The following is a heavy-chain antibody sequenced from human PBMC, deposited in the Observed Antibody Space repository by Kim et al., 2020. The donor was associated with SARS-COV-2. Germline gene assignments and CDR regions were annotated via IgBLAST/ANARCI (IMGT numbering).Heavy chain of an antibody. D-gene: IGHD3-9*01. CDR3: SFDDMREDYYYGMYV. V-gene: IGHV4-4*02. Sequence: SETLSLTCAVSGGSISSSNWWSWVRQPPGKGLEWIGEIYHSGSTNYNPSLKSRVTISVDKSKNQCSLKLSSVTAAVTAVYYCSFDDMREDYYYGMYVWGQGATVTVSS. J-gene: IGHJ6*02. CDR1: GGSISSSNW. CDR2: IYHSGST.